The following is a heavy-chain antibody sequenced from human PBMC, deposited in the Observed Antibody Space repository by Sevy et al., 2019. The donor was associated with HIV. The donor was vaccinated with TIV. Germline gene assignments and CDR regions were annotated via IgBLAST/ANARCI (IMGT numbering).Heavy chain of an antibody. Sequence: GGSLRLSCAASGFAFYDYSMSWIRQAPGKXLEWVATLSFGXGKINYADSVKGRFTISRDNSKNSFYLQMDNLRVEDTALYYCAREGCTRPHDYWGQGTRVTVSS. CDR3: AREGCTRPHDY. J-gene: IGHJ4*02. CDR2: LSFGXGKI. CDR1: GFAFYDYS. V-gene: IGHV3-23*01. D-gene: IGHD2-8*01.